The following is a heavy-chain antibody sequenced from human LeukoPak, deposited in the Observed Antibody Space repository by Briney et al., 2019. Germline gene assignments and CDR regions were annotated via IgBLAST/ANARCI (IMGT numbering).Heavy chain of an antibody. Sequence: GESLKISCKGSGYSFTNYWIGWLRQMPGKGQEWVGIIYPGDSDTRYSPSFQGQVTISADKSISTAYLQWSSLKASDTAMYYCAVEVVTSGFDAFDIWGQGTMVTVSS. CDR2: IYPGDSDT. D-gene: IGHD3-22*01. V-gene: IGHV5-51*01. CDR3: AVEVVTSGFDAFDI. CDR1: GYSFTNYW. J-gene: IGHJ3*02.